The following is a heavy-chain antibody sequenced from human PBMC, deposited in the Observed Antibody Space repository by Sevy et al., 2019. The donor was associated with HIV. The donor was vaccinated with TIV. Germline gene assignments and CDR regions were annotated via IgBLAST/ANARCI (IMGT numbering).Heavy chain of an antibody. CDR3: AKNSWNFDAFDI. V-gene: IGHV3-9*01. Sequence: GGSLRLSCAASGFTFDDYAMHWVRQAPWKGLEWVSGISWNGGSIGYADSVKGRFTISRDNAKNSLYLQMNSLRAEDTALYYCAKNSWNFDAFDIWGQGTMVTVSS. D-gene: IGHD1-7*01. CDR2: ISWNGGSI. J-gene: IGHJ3*02. CDR1: GFTFDDYA.